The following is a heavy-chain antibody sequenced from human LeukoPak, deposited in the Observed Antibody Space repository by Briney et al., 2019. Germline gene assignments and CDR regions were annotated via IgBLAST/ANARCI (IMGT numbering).Heavy chain of an antibody. CDR2: ISAYNGNT. J-gene: IGHJ3*02. V-gene: IGHV1-18*01. D-gene: IGHD3-10*01. Sequence: ASVKVSCKASGYTFTSYGISWVRQAPGQGLEWMGWISAYNGNTNYAQKLQGRDTMTTDTSTSTAYMELRSLRSDDTAVYYCARYYGSGSYGLINAFDIWGQGTMVTVSS. CDR1: GYTFTSYG. CDR3: ARYYGSGSYGLINAFDI.